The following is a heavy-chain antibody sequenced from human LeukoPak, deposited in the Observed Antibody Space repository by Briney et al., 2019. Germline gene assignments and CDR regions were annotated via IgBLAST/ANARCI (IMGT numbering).Heavy chain of an antibody. CDR3: AKRASGSGTSLYYFDY. CDR2: TSNSGGST. D-gene: IGHD3-10*01. V-gene: IGHV3-23*01. J-gene: IGHJ4*02. CDR1: GFTFSSYA. Sequence: PGGSLRLSCAASGFTFSSYAMSWVRQAPGKGLEWVSVTSNSGGSTFYADSVKGRFTISRDNSKNTLYLQMNSLRAEDTAVYYCAKRASGSGTSLYYFDYWGQGTLVTVSS.